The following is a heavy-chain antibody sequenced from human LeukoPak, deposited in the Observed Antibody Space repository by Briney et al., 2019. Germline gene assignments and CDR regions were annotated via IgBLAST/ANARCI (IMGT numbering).Heavy chain of an antibody. CDR1: GFNFDDYV. J-gene: IGHJ6*03. CDR3: ARDFDRLTRKIGRDSLYYYYYYMDV. D-gene: IGHD3-9*01. CDR2: INWNGGSR. V-gene: IGHV3-20*04. Sequence: PPGGSLRLSCAASGFNFDDYVMTWVRQAPGKGLEWVSGINWNGGSRGYADSVKGRFTISRDNAKNSLYLQMNSLRAEDTAVYYCARDFDRLTRKIGRDSLYYYYYYMDVWGKGTTVTVSS.